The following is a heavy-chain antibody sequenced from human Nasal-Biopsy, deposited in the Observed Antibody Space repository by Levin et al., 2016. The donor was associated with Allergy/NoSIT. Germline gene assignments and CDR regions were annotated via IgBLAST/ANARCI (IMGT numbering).Heavy chain of an antibody. Sequence: ASVKVSCKASGYTFTSHDINWVRQATGQGLEWMGWINPTSGSTNYAQKFQDRVTMTTDTSTSTAYMELRSLRSDDTAVYYCARALSFYNILTGYQPYYFDYWGQGTLVTVSS. V-gene: IGHV1-8*01. CDR3: ARALSFYNILTGYQPYYFDY. CDR2: INPTSGST. D-gene: IGHD3-9*01. J-gene: IGHJ4*02. CDR1: GYTFTSHD.